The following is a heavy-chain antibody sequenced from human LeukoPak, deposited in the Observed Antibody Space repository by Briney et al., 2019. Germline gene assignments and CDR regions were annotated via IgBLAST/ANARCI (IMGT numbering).Heavy chain of an antibody. CDR1: GGSFSGYY. CDR3: ARLWFGNWFDP. CDR2: IYHSGST. V-gene: IGHV4-34*01. Sequence: PSETLSLTCAVYGGSFSGYYWSWIRQSPGKGLEWIGEIYHSGSTNSNPSLKSRVTISVDTSKNQFSLKPSSVTAADTAVYYCARLWFGNWFDPWGQGTLVTVSS. J-gene: IGHJ5*02. D-gene: IGHD3-10*01.